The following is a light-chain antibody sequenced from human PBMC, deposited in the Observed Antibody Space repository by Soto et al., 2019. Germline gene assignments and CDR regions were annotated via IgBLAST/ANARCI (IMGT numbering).Light chain of an antibody. J-gene: IGLJ3*02. Sequence: QSVLTQPPSASGTPGQRVTISCSGSNSNIGSNTVNWYQLLPGTAPKLLIHTNDQRPSGVPDRFSGSKSGTSASLAVSGLQSEDEAAYHCAAWDDNVNGPVFGGGTKLTVL. CDR1: NSNIGSNT. CDR3: AAWDDNVNGPV. CDR2: TND. V-gene: IGLV1-44*01.